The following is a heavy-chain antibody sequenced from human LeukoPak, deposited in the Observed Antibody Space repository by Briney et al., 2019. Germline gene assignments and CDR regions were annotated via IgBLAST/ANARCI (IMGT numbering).Heavy chain of an antibody. CDR3: ARVMVVPAAMDY. CDR2: INAGNGNT. Sequence: ASVKVSCKASGYTFTSYAMHWVRQAPGQRLEWMGWINAGNGNTKYSQKFQGRVTITRDTSASTAYMELSSLRSEDTAVYYCARVMVVPAAMDYWGQGTLVTVSS. J-gene: IGHJ4*02. D-gene: IGHD2-2*01. V-gene: IGHV1-3*01. CDR1: GYTFTSYA.